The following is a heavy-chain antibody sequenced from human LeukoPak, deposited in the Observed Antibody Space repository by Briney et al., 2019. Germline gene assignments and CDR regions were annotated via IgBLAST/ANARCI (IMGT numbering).Heavy chain of an antibody. CDR2: INHSGST. CDR3: ARVGYCTNGVCYVVDY. D-gene: IGHD2-8*01. J-gene: IGHJ4*02. Sequence: SETLSLTCAVYGGSFSGYYWSWIRQPPGKGLEWIGEINHSGSTNYNPSLKSRVTISVDTSKNQFSLKLSSVSAADTAVYYCARVGYCTNGVCYVVDYWGQGTLVTVSS. CDR1: GGSFSGYY. V-gene: IGHV4-34*01.